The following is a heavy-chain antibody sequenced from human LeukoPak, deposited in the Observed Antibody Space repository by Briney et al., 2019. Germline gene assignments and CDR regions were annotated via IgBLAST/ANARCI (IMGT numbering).Heavy chain of an antibody. CDR2: ISSGNTI. Sequence: PGGSLRLSCAASGFTFSDYYMSWIRQAPGKGLEWISYISSGNTIYYADSVKGRFTISRDNAKNSLYLQMNSLRAEDTAVYHCARDGGERRLRYYFDFWGQGTLVTVSS. D-gene: IGHD4-17*01. J-gene: IGHJ4*02. CDR3: ARDGGERRLRYYFDF. V-gene: IGHV3-11*04. CDR1: GFTFSDYY.